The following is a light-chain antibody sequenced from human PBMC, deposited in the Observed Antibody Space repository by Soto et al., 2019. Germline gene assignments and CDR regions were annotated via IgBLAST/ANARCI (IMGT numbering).Light chain of an antibody. V-gene: IGKV3-15*01. J-gene: IGKJ1*01. CDR3: QQYNNWPPAWT. CDR1: QSVSSN. CDR2: GAS. Sequence: EIVMTQSPATLSVSPGERATLSCRASQSVSSNLAWYQQKPGQAPRLLIYGASTRATGITARFSGSGSWTEFNLIISSLQSEDLSVFYCQQYNNWPPAWTFGQGTKVEIK.